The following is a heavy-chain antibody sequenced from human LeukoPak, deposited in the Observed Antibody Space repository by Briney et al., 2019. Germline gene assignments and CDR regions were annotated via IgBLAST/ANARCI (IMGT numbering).Heavy chain of an antibody. D-gene: IGHD6-13*01. CDR2: INPNSGGT. J-gene: IGHJ4*02. CDR3: AKVVYSSSWYRY. V-gene: IGHV1-2*02. CDR1: GYTFTGYY. Sequence: ASVKVSCKASGYTFTGYYMHWVRQAPGQGLEWMGWINPNSGGTNYAQKFQGRVTMTRDTSIGTAYMELSRLRSDDTAVYYCAKVVYSSSWYRYWGQGTLVTVSS.